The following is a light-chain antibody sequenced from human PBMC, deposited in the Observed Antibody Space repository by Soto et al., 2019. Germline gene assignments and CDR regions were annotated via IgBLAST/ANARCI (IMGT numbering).Light chain of an antibody. CDR3: QQYDNLPYT. Sequence: DIQMTPSPSSLSASVGDRVTITCQASQDISNYLNWYQQKPGKAPKLLIYDASNLETGVPSMFSGSGSGTDFTFTISSLQSEDIATYYCQQYDNLPYTFGQGTKLEI. V-gene: IGKV1-33*01. J-gene: IGKJ2*01. CDR1: QDISNY. CDR2: DAS.